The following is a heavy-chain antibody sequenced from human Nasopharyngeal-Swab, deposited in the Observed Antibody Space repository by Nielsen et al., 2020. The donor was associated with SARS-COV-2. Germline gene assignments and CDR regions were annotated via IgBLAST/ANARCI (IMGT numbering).Heavy chain of an antibody. D-gene: IGHD3-22*01. CDR2: IYSGGST. Sequence: WIRQPPGKGLEWVSVIYSGGSTYYADSVKGRFSISRDNSKNTLYLQMNSLRSEDTAVYYCARDPTYYYDSSGPSGYYYMDVWGKGTTVTVSS. V-gene: IGHV3-53*05. CDR3: ARDPTYYYDSSGPSGYYYMDV. J-gene: IGHJ6*03.